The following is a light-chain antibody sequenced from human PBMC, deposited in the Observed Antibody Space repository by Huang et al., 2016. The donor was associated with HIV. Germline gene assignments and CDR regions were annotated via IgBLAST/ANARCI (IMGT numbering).Light chain of an antibody. J-gene: IGKJ2*01. Sequence: IVLTQSPATLSLSPGEKAPLSCRASQSVGGYLAWYQQKPGQAPSLLIYDTSTRATCIPARFSGSGSETDFTLTISSLEPEDFAVYYCQQPGSFGQGTKVDIK. V-gene: IGKV3-11*01. CDR2: DTS. CDR1: QSVGGY. CDR3: QQPGS.